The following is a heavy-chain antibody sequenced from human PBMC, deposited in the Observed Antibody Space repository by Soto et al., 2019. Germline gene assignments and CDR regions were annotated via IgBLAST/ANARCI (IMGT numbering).Heavy chain of an antibody. CDR3: ARLRIATNNYKWFDP. Sequence: SETRSLACSVSGAARNSREYYRSRIRQVPGKGLEWIGHIYVTGAVDYNPSLRDRITISQDTSERQFSLNLRLVTAADTAVYYCARLRIATNNYKWFDPWGQGTLVTVSS. CDR2: IYVTGAV. CDR1: GAARNSREYY. J-gene: IGHJ5*02. V-gene: IGHV4-31*03. D-gene: IGHD2-21*01.